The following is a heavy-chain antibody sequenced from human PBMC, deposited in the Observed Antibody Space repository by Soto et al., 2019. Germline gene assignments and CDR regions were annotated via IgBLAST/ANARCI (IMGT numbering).Heavy chain of an antibody. J-gene: IGHJ4*02. Sequence: PGWSLRLSCAASGFTFNNYAMNLFRQSPGKGLEWVSGISGSGAGTYYADSVKGRFTISRDNFKNTLYLQLSSLRVDDTAVYYCAKRVNSFDTRDSYLPTFDYWGQGTLVTVSS. CDR1: GFTFNNYA. V-gene: IGHV3-23*01. D-gene: IGHD2-21*02. CDR2: ISGSGAGT. CDR3: AKRVNSFDTRDSYLPTFDY.